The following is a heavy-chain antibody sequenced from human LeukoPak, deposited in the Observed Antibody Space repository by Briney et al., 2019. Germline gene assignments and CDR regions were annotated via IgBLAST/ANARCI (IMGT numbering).Heavy chain of an antibody. CDR2: IYYSGST. CDR1: GGSISSGDYY. CDR3: ARAAQEIVVVPAEIDAFDI. D-gene: IGHD2-2*01. J-gene: IGHJ3*02. Sequence: SETLSLTCTVSGGSISSGDYYWSWIRQPPGKGLEWIGYIYYSGSTYYNPSLKSRVTISVDTSKNQFSLKLSSVTAADTAVYYCARAAQEIVVVPAEIDAFDIWGQGTMVTVSS. V-gene: IGHV4-30-4*08.